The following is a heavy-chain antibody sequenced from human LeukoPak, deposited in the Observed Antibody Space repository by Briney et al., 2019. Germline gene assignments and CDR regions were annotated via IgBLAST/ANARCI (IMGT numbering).Heavy chain of an antibody. CDR3: AREREQQLAFDY. J-gene: IGHJ4*02. CDR2: ISSSSSYI. D-gene: IGHD6-13*01. V-gene: IGHV3-21*01. CDR1: GFTFSSYS. Sequence: GRSLRLSCAASGFTFSSYSMNWVRQAPGKGLEWVSSISSSSSYISYADSVKGRFTTSRDNAKNSLYLQMNSLRAEDTAVYYCAREREQQLAFDYWGQGTLVTVSS.